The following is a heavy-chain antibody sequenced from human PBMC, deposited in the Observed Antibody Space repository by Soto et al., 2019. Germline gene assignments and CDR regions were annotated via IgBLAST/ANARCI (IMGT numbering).Heavy chain of an antibody. CDR1: GDTFSSYA. CDR3: ARGVVPAANEEYYFDY. J-gene: IGHJ4*02. CDR2: IIPIFGTA. V-gene: IGHV1-69*01. D-gene: IGHD2-2*01. Sequence: QVQLVQSGAEVKKPGSSVKVSCKASGDTFSSYAISWVRQAPGQGLEWMGGIIPIFGTANYAQKFQGRGTITADESTSTAYMDLSSLRSDDTAVYYCARGVVPAANEEYYFDYWGQGTLVTVSS.